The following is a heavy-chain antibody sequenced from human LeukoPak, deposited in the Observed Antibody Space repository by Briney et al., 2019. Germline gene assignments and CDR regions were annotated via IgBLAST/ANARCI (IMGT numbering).Heavy chain of an antibody. V-gene: IGHV1-2*02. J-gene: IGHJ4*02. D-gene: IGHD6-19*01. Sequence: ASVKVSCKASGYTFAGYYMHWVRQAPGQGLEWMGWINPNSGGTNYAQKFQGRVTMTRDTSISTAYMELSRLRSDVTAVYYCARQHLGGWSPAFDYWGQGTLVTASS. CDR2: INPNSGGT. CDR1: GYTFAGYY. CDR3: ARQHLGGWSPAFDY.